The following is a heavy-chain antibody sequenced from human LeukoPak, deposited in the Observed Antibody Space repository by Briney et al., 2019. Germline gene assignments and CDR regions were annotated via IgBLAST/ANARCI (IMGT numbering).Heavy chain of an antibody. D-gene: IGHD3-10*01. CDR3: ARGLLWFGESSGFDY. CDR1: GGSIDSSRYY. Sequence: SETLSLTCTVSGGSIDSSRYYWGWVRQSPGKGLEWIGTVYYTGNTYSNPSLRSRVTISMDTSKNQFSLTLNSVTAADTAIYYCARGLLWFGESSGFDYWGQGTLVTVSS. CDR2: VYYTGNT. J-gene: IGHJ4*02. V-gene: IGHV4-39*01.